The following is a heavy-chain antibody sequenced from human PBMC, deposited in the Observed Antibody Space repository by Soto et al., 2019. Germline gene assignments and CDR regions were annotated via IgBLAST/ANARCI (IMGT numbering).Heavy chain of an antibody. V-gene: IGHV1-18*01. CDR2: ISAYNGNT. D-gene: IGHD6-19*01. CDR1: GYTFTSYG. J-gene: IGHJ4*02. Sequence: ASVKVSCKASGYTFTSYGISWVRQAPGQGLGWMGWISAYNGNTNYAQKLQGRVTMATDTSTSTAYMELRSLRSDDTAVYYCARDARQYSSGLDYFDYWGQGTLVTVSS. CDR3: ARDARQYSSGLDYFDY.